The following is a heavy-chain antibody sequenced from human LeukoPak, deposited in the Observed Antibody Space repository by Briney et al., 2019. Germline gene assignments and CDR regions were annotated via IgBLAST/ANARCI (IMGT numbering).Heavy chain of an antibody. CDR3: ARGYSNYGARGEYYYYYYMDV. V-gene: IGHV3-21*01. Sequence: PGGSLRLSCAASGFTFSSYSMNWVRQAPGKVLEWVSSISSSSSYIYYADSVKGRFTISRDNAKNSLYLQMNSLRAEDTAVYYCARGYSNYGARGEYYYYYYMDVWGKGTTVTVSS. CDR1: GFTFSSYS. CDR2: ISSSSSYI. J-gene: IGHJ6*03. D-gene: IGHD4-11*01.